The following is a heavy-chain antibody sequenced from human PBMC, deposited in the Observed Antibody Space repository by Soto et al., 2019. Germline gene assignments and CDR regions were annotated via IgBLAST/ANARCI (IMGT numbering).Heavy chain of an antibody. CDR3: ARNRDGYYYTGTDV. J-gene: IGHJ6*02. Sequence: PGGSLRLSCAASGFTFSSHAISWVRQAPGKGLEWVSAISGTGVSTFYAASVEGRFTISRDNSKRTVDLQMNSLRVEDTAIYYCARNRDGYYYTGTDVWGHGTKVTVYS. CDR2: ISGTGVST. V-gene: IGHV3-23*01. CDR1: GFTFSSHA.